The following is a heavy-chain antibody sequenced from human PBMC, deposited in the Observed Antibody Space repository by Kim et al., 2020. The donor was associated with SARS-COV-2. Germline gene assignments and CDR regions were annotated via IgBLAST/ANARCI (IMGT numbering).Heavy chain of an antibody. J-gene: IGHJ4*02. Sequence: YNPALKSRITRSVDTSKNQFSLKLNSVTAADTAVYFCATLGKRYGNSIDFWGQGTPVTVSS. D-gene: IGHD5-18*01. CDR3: ATLGKRYGNSIDF. V-gene: IGHV4-31*02.